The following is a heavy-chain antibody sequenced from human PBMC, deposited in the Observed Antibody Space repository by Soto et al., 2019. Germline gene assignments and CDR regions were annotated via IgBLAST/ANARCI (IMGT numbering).Heavy chain of an antibody. V-gene: IGHV3-48*03. Sequence: PGGSLRLSCAASGFTFSSYEMNWVRQAPGKGLEWVSYISSSGSTIYYADSVKGRFTISRDNAKNSLYLQMNSLRAEDTAVYYCARDSIVTTHAFDIWGQGTMVTVSS. CDR2: ISSSGSTI. J-gene: IGHJ3*02. CDR3: ARDSIVTTHAFDI. CDR1: GFTFSSYE. D-gene: IGHD5-12*01.